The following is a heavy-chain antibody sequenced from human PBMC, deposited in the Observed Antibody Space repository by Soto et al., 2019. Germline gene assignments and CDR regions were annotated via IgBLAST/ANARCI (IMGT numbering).Heavy chain of an antibody. D-gene: IGHD3-10*01. CDR1: GGSISSYY. CDR3: AGDGRGGDYYGMDV. V-gene: IGHV4-59*01. J-gene: IGHJ6*02. Sequence: QVQLQESGPGLVKPSETLSLTCTVSGGSISSYYWSWIRQPPGKGLEWIGYIYYSGSTNYNPSLKSRVTISVDTSKNQFSLKLSSVTAADTAVYYCAGDGRGGDYYGMDVWGQGTTVTVSS. CDR2: IYYSGST.